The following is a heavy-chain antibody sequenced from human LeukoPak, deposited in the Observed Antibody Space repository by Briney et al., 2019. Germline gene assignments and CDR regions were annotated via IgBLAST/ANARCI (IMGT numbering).Heavy chain of an antibody. J-gene: IGHJ4*02. D-gene: IGHD3-10*01. Sequence: GGSLRLSCAASGFTFSSYAMHWVRQAPGKGLEWVAVISYDGSNKYYADSVKGRFTISRDNSKNTLYLQMNSLRAEDTAMYYCARDELGEPTYYFDYWGQGTLVTVSS. CDR2: ISYDGSNK. CDR1: GFTFSSYA. CDR3: ARDELGEPTYYFDY. V-gene: IGHV3-30-3*01.